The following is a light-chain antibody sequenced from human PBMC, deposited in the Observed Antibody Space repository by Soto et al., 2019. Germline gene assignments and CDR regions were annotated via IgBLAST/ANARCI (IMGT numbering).Light chain of an antibody. CDR3: QAYDNSLRGSVL. V-gene: IGLV1-40*01. Sequence: QSALTQPPSVSGAPGQRVTISCTGSSSNIGSGYDVHWYQQFPGTAPKLLIYANNNRPSGVPDRFSASKSGTSASLAITGLQAEDEADYYCQAYDNSLRGSVLFGGGTKLTVL. J-gene: IGLJ2*01. CDR2: ANN. CDR1: SSNIGSGYD.